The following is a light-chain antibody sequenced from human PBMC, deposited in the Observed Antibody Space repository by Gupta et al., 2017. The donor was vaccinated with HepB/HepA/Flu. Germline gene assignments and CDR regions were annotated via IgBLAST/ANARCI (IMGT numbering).Light chain of an antibody. CDR1: SSDVGAYDY. Sequence: SALPQPASVAWSPARSITISCTAASSDVGAYDYVSWYQQHPGRAPKLIIHDVSNRPSGVSSRFSGSKSDNTASLTISGLQAEDEADYYCNSFTTRGTYVFGSGTKVTVL. J-gene: IGLJ1*01. CDR2: DVS. V-gene: IGLV2-14*03. CDR3: NSFTTRGTYV.